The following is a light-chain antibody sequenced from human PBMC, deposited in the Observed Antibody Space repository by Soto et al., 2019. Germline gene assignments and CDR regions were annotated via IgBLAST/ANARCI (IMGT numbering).Light chain of an antibody. V-gene: IGKV1-5*01. CDR2: DAS. J-gene: IGKJ1*01. Sequence: TQSPSTLSASVGDRVTITCRASQSISSWLAWYQQKPGKAPKLLIYDASSLESGVPSRFSGSGSGTEFTLTISSLQPDDFATYYCQQYNSSSRTFGQGTKVEIK. CDR3: QQYNSSSRT. CDR1: QSISSW.